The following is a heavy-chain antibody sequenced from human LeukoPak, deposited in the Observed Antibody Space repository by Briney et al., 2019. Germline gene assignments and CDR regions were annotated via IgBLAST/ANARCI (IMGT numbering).Heavy chain of an antibody. CDR3: ATYSSGWYPYYFDY. CDR1: GGSISSHY. J-gene: IGHJ4*02. D-gene: IGHD6-19*01. V-gene: IGHV4-59*11. CDR2: IYYSGST. Sequence: SETLSLTCTVSGGSISSHYWSWIRQPPGKGLEWIGYIYYSGSTNYNPSLKSRVTMSVDTSKNQFSLKLNSVTAADTPVYYCATYSSGWYPYYFDYWGQGTLVTVSS.